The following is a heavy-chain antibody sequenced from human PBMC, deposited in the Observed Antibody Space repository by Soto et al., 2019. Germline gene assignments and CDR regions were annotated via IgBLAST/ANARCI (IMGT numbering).Heavy chain of an antibody. D-gene: IGHD6-13*01. J-gene: IGHJ4*02. CDR3: ARVDTVTAAVHY. CDR2: IYSDSST. CDR1: GFTVSDIY. Sequence: EVQLVESGGGLVQPGGSLRLSCAASGFTVSDIYMSWVRQAPGKGLEWVSLIYSDSSTYYADSVKGRFTISRDNSKNTLFLQMDSLRAEDTAVYYCARVDTVTAAVHYWGQGTLVTVSS. V-gene: IGHV3-66*01.